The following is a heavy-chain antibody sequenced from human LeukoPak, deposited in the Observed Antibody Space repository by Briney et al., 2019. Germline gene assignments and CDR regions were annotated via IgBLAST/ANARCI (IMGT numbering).Heavy chain of an antibody. CDR1: GGTFSSYA. CDR3: ARDGTELEPSYYFDY. Sequence: HRASVKVSCKASGGTFSSYAISWVRQAPGQGLEWMGGIIPIFGTANYAQKFQGRATITADESTSTAYMELSSLRSEDTAVYYCARDGTELEPSYYFDYWGQGTLVTVSS. V-gene: IGHV1-69*13. CDR2: IIPIFGTA. D-gene: IGHD1-1*01. J-gene: IGHJ4*02.